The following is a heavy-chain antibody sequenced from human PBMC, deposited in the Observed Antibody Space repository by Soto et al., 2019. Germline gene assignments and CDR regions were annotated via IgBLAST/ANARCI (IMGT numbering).Heavy chain of an antibody. D-gene: IGHD3-9*01. CDR2: ISSSSSYI. V-gene: IGHV3-21*01. CDR1: GFTFSSYS. Sequence: GGSLRLSCAASGFTFSSYSMNWVRQAPGKGLEWVSSISSSSSYIYYADSVKGRFTISRDNAKNSLYLQMNSLRAEDTAVYYCASSYYDILTGYPDGMDVWGQGTTVTVSS. CDR3: ASSYYDILTGYPDGMDV. J-gene: IGHJ6*02.